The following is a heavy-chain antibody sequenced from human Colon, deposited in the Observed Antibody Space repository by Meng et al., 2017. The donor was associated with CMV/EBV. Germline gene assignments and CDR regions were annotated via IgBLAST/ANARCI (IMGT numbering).Heavy chain of an antibody. V-gene: IGHV3-48*04. J-gene: IGHJ4*02. Sequence: GESLKISCVASEFTFSGYRMAWVRQAPGKGLEWVSYISNSGSAKYYADSLRGRFTISRDNAKNSLYLQMNSLRADDTAVYYCARSLFDSNDSFDYWGQGTVVTVSS. D-gene: IGHD3-22*01. CDR2: ISNSGSAK. CDR1: EFTFSGYR. CDR3: ARSLFDSNDSFDY.